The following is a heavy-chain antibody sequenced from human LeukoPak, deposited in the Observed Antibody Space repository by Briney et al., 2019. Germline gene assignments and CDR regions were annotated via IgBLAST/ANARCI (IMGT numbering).Heavy chain of an antibody. V-gene: IGHV3-74*01. Sequence: GGSLRLSCAASGFTFSNSWMHWVRQAPGKGLVWVSRINPDGSSTRYADCVKGRFAISRDNAKNTLYLQMNSLRAEDTAVYYCARDQGGPRDYWGQGSLVTVSS. CDR2: INPDGSST. D-gene: IGHD3-16*01. CDR1: GFTFSNSW. J-gene: IGHJ4*02. CDR3: ARDQGGPRDY.